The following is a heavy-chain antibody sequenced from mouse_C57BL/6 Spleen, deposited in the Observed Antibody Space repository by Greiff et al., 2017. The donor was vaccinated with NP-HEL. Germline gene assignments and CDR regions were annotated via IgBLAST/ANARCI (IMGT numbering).Heavy chain of an antibody. CDR1: GYAFSSSW. J-gene: IGHJ3*01. CDR2: IYPGDGDT. D-gene: IGHD4-1*01. V-gene: IGHV1-82*01. CDR3: ARSDWDEFAY. Sequence: QVQLQQSGPELVKPGASVKISCKASGYAFSSSWMNWVKQRPGKGLEWIGRIYPGDGDTNYNGKFKGKATLTADKSSSTAYMQLSSLTSEDSAVYFCARSDWDEFAYWGQGTLVTVSA.